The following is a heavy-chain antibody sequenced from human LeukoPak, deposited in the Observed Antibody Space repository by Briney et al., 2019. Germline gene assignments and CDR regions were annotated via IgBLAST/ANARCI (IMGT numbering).Heavy chain of an antibody. J-gene: IGHJ4*02. CDR2: ITGSSYT. CDR3: AREYYYHHAY. CDR1: GFTFSGSY. V-gene: IGHV3-11*05. D-gene: IGHD3-10*01. Sequence: PGGSLTLSCAASGFTFSGSYMSWIRQAPGKGLEWVSYITGSSYTNYADPVKGRFTISRDNAKNSLYLQMNSLRAEDTAVYYCAREYYYHHAYWGQGTLVTVSS.